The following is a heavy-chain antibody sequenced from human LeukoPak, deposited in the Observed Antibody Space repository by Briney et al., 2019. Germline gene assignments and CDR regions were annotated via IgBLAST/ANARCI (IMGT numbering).Heavy chain of an antibody. CDR2: IYSGGST. D-gene: IGHD1-26*01. J-gene: IGHJ6*02. V-gene: IGHV3-53*04. CDR3: ARAGGSYYYYYYGMDV. CDR1: GFTVSSNY. Sequence: GGSLRLSCAASGFTVSSNYMSWVRQAPGKGLEWVSVIYSGGSTNYADSVKGRFTISRHNSKNTLYLQMNSLRAEDTAVYYCARAGGSYYYYYYGMDVWGQGTTVTVSS.